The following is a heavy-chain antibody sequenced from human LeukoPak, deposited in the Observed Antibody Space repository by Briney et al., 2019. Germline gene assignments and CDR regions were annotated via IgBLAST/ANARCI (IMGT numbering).Heavy chain of an antibody. V-gene: IGHV1-2*02. CDR3: ARAQWGSTWTSSFDF. CDR2: INPNSGGT. CDR1: GYTFTGYY. Sequence: ASVKVSCKASGYTFTGYYMHWVRQAPGQGLEWMGWINPNSGGTNYAQKFQGRVTVTGDTSIRTAYMELSRLRSDDTAIYYCARAQWGSTWTSSFDFWGQGTLVTVSS. D-gene: IGHD6-13*01. J-gene: IGHJ4*02.